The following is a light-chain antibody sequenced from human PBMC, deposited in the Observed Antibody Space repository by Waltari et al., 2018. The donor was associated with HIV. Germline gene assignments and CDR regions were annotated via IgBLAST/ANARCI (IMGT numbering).Light chain of an antibody. CDR3: AAWDDSLSAL. V-gene: IGLV1-47*01. Sequence: QSVLTQPPSASGTPGQRVSISCSGASSNIGSNYVYWYQELPGTAPKLLIYRTDQRPYGVPDRFSGAKSGTSASLAISGLRSEDEADYYCAAWDDSLSALFGGGTKLTVL. CDR2: RTD. CDR1: SSNIGSNY. J-gene: IGLJ2*01.